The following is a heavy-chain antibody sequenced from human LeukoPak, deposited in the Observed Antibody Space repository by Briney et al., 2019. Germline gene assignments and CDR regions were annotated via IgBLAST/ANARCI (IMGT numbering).Heavy chain of an antibody. J-gene: IGHJ4*02. CDR3: ARGHPLLDY. V-gene: IGHV4-34*01. CDR2: INHSGGT. CDR1: GGSFSGYY. D-gene: IGHD2-2*01. Sequence: PSETLSLTCAVYGGSFSGYYWSWIRQPPGKGLEWIGEINHSGGTNYNSSLKSRVTISVDTSKNQFSLKLSSVTAADTAVYYCARGHPLLDYWGQGTLVTVSS.